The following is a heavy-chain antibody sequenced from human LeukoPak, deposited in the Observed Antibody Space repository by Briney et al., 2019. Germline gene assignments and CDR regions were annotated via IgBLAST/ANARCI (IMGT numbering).Heavy chain of an antibody. CDR1: GFTFSSYE. Sequence: GGSLRLSCAASGFTFSSYEMNWVRQAPGKGLEWVSYISSSGSTIYYANSVKGRFTISRDNAKNSLYLQMNSLRAEDTAVYYCARDVYGSGSYKRNGMDVWGQGTTVTVSS. CDR3: ARDVYGSGSYKRNGMDV. J-gene: IGHJ6*02. V-gene: IGHV3-48*03. CDR2: ISSSGSTI. D-gene: IGHD3-10*01.